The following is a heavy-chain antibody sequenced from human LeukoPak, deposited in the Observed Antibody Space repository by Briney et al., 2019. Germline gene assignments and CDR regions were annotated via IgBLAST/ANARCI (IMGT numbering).Heavy chain of an antibody. J-gene: IGHJ4*02. V-gene: IGHV3-48*01. Sequence: GGSLRLSCAASGFTFSAYSMNWLRQAPGKGLEWVSYISSSGSNIHYADSVKGRFTISRDTGKNSLYLQMSSLRAEDTAVYYCAKWKYSNSGIDDYWGQGTLVTVSS. CDR1: GFTFSAYS. D-gene: IGHD6-6*01. CDR3: AKWKYSNSGIDDY. CDR2: ISSSGSNI.